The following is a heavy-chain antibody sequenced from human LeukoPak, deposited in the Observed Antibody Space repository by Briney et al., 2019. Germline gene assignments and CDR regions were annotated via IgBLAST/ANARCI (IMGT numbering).Heavy chain of an antibody. Sequence: GGSLRLSCAASGFTFSSYSMNWVRQAPGKGLEWVSSISSSSSYIYYADSVKGRLTISRDNAKNSLYLQMNSLRAEDTAVYHCARDPYYYDSSGYYYYFDYWGQGTLVTVSS. CDR3: ARDPYYYDSSGYYYYFDY. CDR2: ISSSSSYI. CDR1: GFTFSSYS. J-gene: IGHJ4*02. D-gene: IGHD3-22*01. V-gene: IGHV3-21*01.